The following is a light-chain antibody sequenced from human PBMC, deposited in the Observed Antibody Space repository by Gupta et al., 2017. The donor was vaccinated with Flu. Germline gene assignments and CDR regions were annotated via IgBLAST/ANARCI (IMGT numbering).Light chain of an antibody. Sequence: SITISGTGTSSDVGRYNLVSWYHQYPGKAPRLMIHEVNKRLSGVSNRFSGSKSGNTASLTISGRQPGDEADYYCCSYVGGHSWVFGGGTKLTVL. CDR3: CSYVGGHSWV. CDR2: EVN. V-gene: IGLV2-23*02. J-gene: IGLJ3*02. CDR1: SSDVGRYNL.